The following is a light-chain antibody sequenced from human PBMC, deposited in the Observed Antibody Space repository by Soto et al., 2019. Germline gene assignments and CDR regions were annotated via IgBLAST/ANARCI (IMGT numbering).Light chain of an antibody. CDR3: SSYAGSNNFCV. V-gene: IGLV2-8*01. CDR1: SSDVGGYNY. J-gene: IGLJ1*01. Sequence: QSALTQPPSASGSPGQSVTVSCTVTSSDVGGYNYVSWYQQHPGKAPKLIIYEVSERPSGVPDRFSGSKSGDTASLTVSGLQAEDEADYYCSSYAGSNNFCVFGTGTKVTVL. CDR2: EVS.